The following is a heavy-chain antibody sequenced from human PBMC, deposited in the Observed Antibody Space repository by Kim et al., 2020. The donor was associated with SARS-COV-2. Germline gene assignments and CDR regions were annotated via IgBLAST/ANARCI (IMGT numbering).Heavy chain of an antibody. Sequence: RFTISRDNAKNSLYLQMNSLRAEDTAVYYCAREAAGWLVLANYYYYGMDVWGQGTTVTVSS. V-gene: IGHV3-11*06. D-gene: IGHD6-19*01. J-gene: IGHJ6*02. CDR3: AREAAGWLVLANYYYYGMDV.